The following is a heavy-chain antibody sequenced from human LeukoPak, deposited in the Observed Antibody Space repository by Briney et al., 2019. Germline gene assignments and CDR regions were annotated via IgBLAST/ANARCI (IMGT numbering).Heavy chain of an antibody. Sequence: GGSLRLSCAASGFTFSNAWMSWVRQAPGKGLEWVSYISSSGTTIYYADSVEGRFTISRDNAKKSLYLQMNSLRAEDTAVYYCARPKASCSSASCYAPSFDSWGQGTLVIVSS. CDR1: GFTFSNAW. CDR3: ARPKASCSSASCYAPSFDS. V-gene: IGHV3-11*04. D-gene: IGHD2-2*01. CDR2: ISSSGTTI. J-gene: IGHJ4*02.